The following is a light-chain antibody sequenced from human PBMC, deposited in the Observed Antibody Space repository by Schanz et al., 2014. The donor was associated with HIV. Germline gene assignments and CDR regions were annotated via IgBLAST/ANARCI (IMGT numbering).Light chain of an antibody. CDR1: NSNFRSNA. CDR2: NSY. CDR3: ATWDDSLNGWV. J-gene: IGLJ3*02. V-gene: IGLV1-44*01. Sequence: QSVLTQPPSVSGTPGQRVTMSCSGSNSNFRSNAVNWYQHLPGTAPKLLIYNSYHRPSGVPDRFSGSQSGASASLAISGLQSEDEADFYCATWDDSLNGWVFGGGTKLTVL.